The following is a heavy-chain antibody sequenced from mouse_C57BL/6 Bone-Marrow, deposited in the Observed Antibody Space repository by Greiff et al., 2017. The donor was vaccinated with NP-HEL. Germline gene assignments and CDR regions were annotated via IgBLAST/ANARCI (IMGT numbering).Heavy chain of an antibody. CDR2: IYPGDGDT. V-gene: IGHV1-80*01. CDR1: GYAFSSYW. CDR3: ARGSHYPDY. D-gene: IGHD1-2*01. Sequence: LQESGASVKISCKASGYAFSSYWMNWVKQRPGKGLEWIGQIYPGDGDTNYNGKFKGKATLTADKSSSTAYMQLSSLTSEDSAVYYCARGSHYPDYWGQGTTLTVSS. J-gene: IGHJ2*01.